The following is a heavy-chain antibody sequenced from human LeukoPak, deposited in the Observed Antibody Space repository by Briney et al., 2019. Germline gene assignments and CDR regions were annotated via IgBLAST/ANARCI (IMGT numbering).Heavy chain of an antibody. D-gene: IGHD3-16*01. CDR1: GFTLSSYS. Sequence: GGSLRLSCVASGFTLSSYSMNWVRQAPGKGLEWVANINQDGSEKNCLDSVKGRFTISRDNAQNSLYLQMNGLRVEDTAVYYCTRRLDEWGQGTLVTVSS. J-gene: IGHJ4*02. CDR3: TRRLDE. CDR2: INQDGSEK. V-gene: IGHV3-7*01.